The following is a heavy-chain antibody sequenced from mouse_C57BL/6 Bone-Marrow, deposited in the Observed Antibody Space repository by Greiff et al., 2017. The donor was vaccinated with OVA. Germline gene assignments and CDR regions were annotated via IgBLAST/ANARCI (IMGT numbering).Heavy chain of an antibody. CDR2: ISSGSSTI. CDR3: ARFIYYGYDRERDYAMDY. J-gene: IGHJ4*01. V-gene: IGHV5-17*01. Sequence: DVQLVESGGGLVKPGGSLKLSCAASGFTFSDYGMHWVRQAPEKGLEWVAYISSGSSTIYYADTVKGRFTISRDNAKNTLFLQMTSLRSEDTAMYYCARFIYYGYDRERDYAMDYWGQGTSVTVSS. CDR1: GFTFSDYG. D-gene: IGHD2-2*01.